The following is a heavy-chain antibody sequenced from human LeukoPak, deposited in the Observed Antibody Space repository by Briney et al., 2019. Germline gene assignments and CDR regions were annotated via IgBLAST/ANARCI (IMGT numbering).Heavy chain of an antibody. D-gene: IGHD3-16*02. V-gene: IGHV4-59*08. J-gene: IGHJ6*03. CDR3: ARHIGGGIEDMDV. Sequence: SETLSLTCTVSGGSIGTYYWSWIRQSPGKGLVWIGYIYVTGTRYNPYLQSRVTISVDRSRNQFFLKMSSVTAADTAVYYCARHIGGGIEDMDVWGKGTKVIVSS. CDR1: GGSIGTYY. CDR2: IYVTGT.